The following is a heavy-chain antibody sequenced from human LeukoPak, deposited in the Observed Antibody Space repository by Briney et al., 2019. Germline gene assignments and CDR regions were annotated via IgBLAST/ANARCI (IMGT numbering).Heavy chain of an antibody. D-gene: IGHD3-3*01. CDR1: EYRLTELS. J-gene: IGHJ3*01. CDR3: ATLLLSKKRYYDFWTSAFDF. CDR2: FDPEGVDT. Sequence: ASVKVSCKVSEYRLTELSMHWVRLAPGKGLEWMGGFDPEGVDTIYAQKFEGRVTMTEDTSTDTAYLELSSLRSEDTAVYYCATLLLSKKRYYDFWTSAFDFWGQGTMVTVSS. V-gene: IGHV1-24*01.